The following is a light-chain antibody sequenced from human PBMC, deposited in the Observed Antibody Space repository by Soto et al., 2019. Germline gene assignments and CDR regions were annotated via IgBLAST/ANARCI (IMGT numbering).Light chain of an antibody. CDR2: EVS. V-gene: IGLV2-14*01. Sequence: QSALTQPASVSGSPGQSITISCTGTSSDVGGYNYVSWYQQHPGKAPKLMIYEVSNRPSGVSNRFSGSKSGNTASLTISGLQAEDDADYYCSSYTSSSTLGVFGGGTKVNVL. CDR1: SSDVGGYNY. J-gene: IGLJ2*01. CDR3: SSYTSSSTLGV.